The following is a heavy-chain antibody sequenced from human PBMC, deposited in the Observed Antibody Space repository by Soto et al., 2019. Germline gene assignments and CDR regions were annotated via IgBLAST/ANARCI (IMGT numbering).Heavy chain of an antibody. CDR2: INTPGSST. J-gene: IGHJ3*02. CDR1: GFTFSSFW. Sequence: EVQLVESGGGLVQPGGSLRLSCAASGFTFSSFWMHWVRQDPGKGLRWVSLINTPGSSTNYADSVKGRFTISRDNAKNTLYLQMNSLRAEDTAVYYCARAPSTLIRGAFDIWGQGIRVTVSS. D-gene: IGHD3-10*01. V-gene: IGHV3-74*01. CDR3: ARAPSTLIRGAFDI.